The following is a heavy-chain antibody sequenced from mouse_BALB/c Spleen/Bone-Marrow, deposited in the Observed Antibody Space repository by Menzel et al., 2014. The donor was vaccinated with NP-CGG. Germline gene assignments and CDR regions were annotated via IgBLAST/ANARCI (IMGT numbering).Heavy chain of an antibody. CDR2: ISSGGSYT. V-gene: IGHV5-9-1*01. Sequence: EVMLVESRGGLVKPGGSLKLSCAASGFTFSSYAMSWVRQTPEKRLEWVATISSGGSYTYYPDSVKGRFTISRDNAKNTLYLQMSSLRSEDTAMYYCAAYYGYDGFDYWGQGTTLTVSS. J-gene: IGHJ2*01. D-gene: IGHD2-14*01. CDR1: GFTFSSYA. CDR3: AAYYGYDGFDY.